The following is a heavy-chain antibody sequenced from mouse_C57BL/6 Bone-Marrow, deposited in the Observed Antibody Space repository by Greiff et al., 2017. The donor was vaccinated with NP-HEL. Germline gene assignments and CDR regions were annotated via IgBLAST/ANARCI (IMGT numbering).Heavy chain of an antibody. CDR2: ISGGGGNT. Sequence: EVQLVESGGGLVKPGGSLKLSCAASGFTFSSYTMSWVRQTPEQRLEWVATISGGGGNTYYPDSVKGRFTISRDTAKNTLYLQMSSLRSEDTALYYCARYSNYDFDYWGQGTTLTVSS. D-gene: IGHD2-5*01. CDR3: ARYSNYDFDY. J-gene: IGHJ2*01. CDR1: GFTFSSYT. V-gene: IGHV5-9*01.